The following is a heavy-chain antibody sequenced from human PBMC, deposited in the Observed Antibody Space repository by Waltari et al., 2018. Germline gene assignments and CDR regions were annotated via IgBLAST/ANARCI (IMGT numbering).Heavy chain of an antibody. D-gene: IGHD1-26*01. V-gene: IGHV3-30-3*01. Sequence: QVQLVESGGGVVQPGRSLRLSCAASGFTFSSYAMHWVRQAPGKGLGWGAVIPYDGSNKYYADSGKGRFTISRDNSKNTLYLQMNSLRAEDTAVYYCARERGGATDAFDIWGQGTMVTVSS. CDR2: IPYDGSNK. J-gene: IGHJ3*02. CDR1: GFTFSSYA. CDR3: ARERGGATDAFDI.